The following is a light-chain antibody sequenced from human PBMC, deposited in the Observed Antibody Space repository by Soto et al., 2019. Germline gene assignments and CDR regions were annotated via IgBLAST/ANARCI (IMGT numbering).Light chain of an antibody. CDR3: QQYGSSLYT. J-gene: IGKJ2*01. CDR2: GAS. Sequence: EIVLTQSPGTLSLSPGERATLSCRASQSLSSSHLAWYQQKPGQAARLLIYGASTRATGIPDRFSGSGSGTDFTLTISRLEPEDFAVYFCQQYGSSLYTFGQGTKLDIK. CDR1: QSLSSSH. V-gene: IGKV3-20*01.